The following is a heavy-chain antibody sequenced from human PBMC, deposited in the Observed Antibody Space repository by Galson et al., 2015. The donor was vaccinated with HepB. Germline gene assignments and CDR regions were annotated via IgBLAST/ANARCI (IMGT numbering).Heavy chain of an antibody. Sequence: SVKVSCKASRYTFIGYYIHWVRQAPGQGLEWMGWINPKSGGTNYPQKFQGRVTMARDTSISTGYMELSRLTSDDTAVYYCARGNYYDSAGYYFDYWGQGTLVTVSS. V-gene: IGHV1-2*02. CDR1: RYTFIGYY. CDR3: ARGNYYDSAGYYFDY. D-gene: IGHD3-22*01. CDR2: INPKSGGT. J-gene: IGHJ4*02.